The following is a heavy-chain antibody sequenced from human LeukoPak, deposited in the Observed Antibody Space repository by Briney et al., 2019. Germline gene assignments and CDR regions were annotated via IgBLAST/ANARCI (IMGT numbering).Heavy chain of an antibody. J-gene: IGHJ4*02. CDR1: GYTFTGYY. D-gene: IGHD3-10*01. Sequence: ASVKVSCKAPGYTFTGYYMHWVRQAPGQGLEWMGRINPNSGGTNYAQKFQGRVTMTRDTSISTAYMELSRLRSDDTAVYYCAKSWYYYGSGSDYWGQGTLVTVSS. CDR3: AKSWYYYGSGSDY. CDR2: INPNSGGT. V-gene: IGHV1-2*06.